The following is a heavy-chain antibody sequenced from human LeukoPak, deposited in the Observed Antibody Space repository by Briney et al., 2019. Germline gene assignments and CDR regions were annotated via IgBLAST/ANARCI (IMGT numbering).Heavy chain of an antibody. V-gene: IGHV4-34*01. Sequence: PSETLSLTCAVYGGSFSGYYWSWIRQPPGKGLEWIGEINHSGSTNYNPSLKSRVTISVDTSKNQFSLKLSSVTAADTAVYYCARGRGYCSSTSCYAGCFDPWGQGTLDTVSS. CDR3: ARGRGYCSSTSCYAGCFDP. CDR1: GGSFSGYY. J-gene: IGHJ5*02. CDR2: INHSGST. D-gene: IGHD2-2*01.